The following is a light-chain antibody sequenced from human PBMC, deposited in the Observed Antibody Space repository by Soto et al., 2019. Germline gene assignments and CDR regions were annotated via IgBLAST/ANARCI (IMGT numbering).Light chain of an antibody. CDR1: QRVSNS. V-gene: IGKV3-11*01. CDR3: QLSQQRSDWPPIT. J-gene: IGKJ5*01. CDR2: DAS. Sequence: EIVLTQSPVTLSLSPGERATLSCRATQRVSNSLAWYQQKSGQAPRLLIYDASFRATGIPTRFSGSGSGTDFTLTISSLEPEDFAVYYCQLSQQRSDWPPITFGQGTRLEIK.